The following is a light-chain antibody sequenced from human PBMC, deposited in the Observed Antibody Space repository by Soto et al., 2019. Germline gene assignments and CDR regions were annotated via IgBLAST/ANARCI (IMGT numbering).Light chain of an antibody. CDR1: QTISSW. CDR2: KAS. J-gene: IGKJ5*01. V-gene: IGKV1-5*03. Sequence: DIQMTQSPSTLSGSVGDRVTITCLASQTISSWLAWYQQKPGKAPKLLIYKASTLKSGVPSRFSGSGSGTEFTLTISSLQPDDFATYYCQQFNSYPITCGQGTRREIK. CDR3: QQFNSYPIT.